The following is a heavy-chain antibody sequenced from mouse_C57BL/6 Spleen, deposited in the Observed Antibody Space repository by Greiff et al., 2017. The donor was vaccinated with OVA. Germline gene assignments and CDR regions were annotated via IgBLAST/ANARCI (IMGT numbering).Heavy chain of an antibody. V-gene: IGHV1-55*01. CDR1: GYTFTSYW. CDR2: IYPGSGST. D-gene: IGHD2-4*01. J-gene: IGHJ3*01. Sequence: QVHVKQPGAELVKPGASVKMSCKASGYTFTSYWITWVKQRPGQGLEWIGDIYPGSGSTNYNEKFKSKATLTVDTSSSTAYMQLSSLTSEDSAVYYCARLDDYSAWFAYWGQGTLVTVSA. CDR3: ARLDDYSAWFAY.